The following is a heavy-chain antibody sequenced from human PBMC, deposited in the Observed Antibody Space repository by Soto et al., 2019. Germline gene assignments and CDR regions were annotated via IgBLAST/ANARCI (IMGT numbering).Heavy chain of an antibody. CDR2: IIPIFGTA. CDR3: ARCEGNVLRFLEWLV. Sequence: SVKVSCKASGGTFSIYAISWVLQAPGQGLEWMGGIIPIFGTANYAQKFQGRVTITADESTSTAYMELSSLRSEDTAVYYCARCEGNVLRFLEWLVWGQGTLVTVSS. D-gene: IGHD3-3*01. CDR1: GGTFSIYA. J-gene: IGHJ4*02. V-gene: IGHV1-69*13.